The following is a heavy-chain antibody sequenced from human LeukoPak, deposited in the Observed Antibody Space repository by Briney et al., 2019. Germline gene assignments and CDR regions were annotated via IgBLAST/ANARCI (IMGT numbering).Heavy chain of an antibody. V-gene: IGHV4-59*08. CDR3: ASGGLDTAMVPFDY. Sequence: SETLSLTCTVSGGSISSYYWSWIRQPPGKGLEWIGYIYCSGSTNYNPSLKSRVTISVDTSKNQFSLKLSSVTAADTAVYYCASGGLDTAMVPFDYWGQGTLVTVSS. J-gene: IGHJ4*02. CDR2: IYCSGST. D-gene: IGHD5-18*01. CDR1: GGSISSYY.